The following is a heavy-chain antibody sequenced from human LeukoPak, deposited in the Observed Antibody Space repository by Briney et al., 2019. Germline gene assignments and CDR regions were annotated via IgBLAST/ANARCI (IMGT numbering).Heavy chain of an antibody. CDR2: INPNSGGT. D-gene: IGHD2-15*01. J-gene: IGHJ5*02. V-gene: IGHV1-2*02. Sequence: ASVKVSFTASGYTFTGYYMHWVRQAPGQGLEWMGWINPNSGGTNYAQKFQGRVTMTRDTSISTAYMELSRLRSDDTAVYYCARVRRCSGGSCYSGWFDPWGQGTLVTVSS. CDR1: GYTFTGYY. CDR3: ARVRRCSGGSCYSGWFDP.